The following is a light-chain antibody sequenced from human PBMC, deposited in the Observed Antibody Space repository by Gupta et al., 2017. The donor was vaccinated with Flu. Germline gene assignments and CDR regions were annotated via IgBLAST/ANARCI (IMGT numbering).Light chain of an antibody. CDR3: QQYGSS. Sequence: EIVLTQSPATVPVSPGERTTLSCRASQRVTSTFLAWYQQRPGQAPRLLIYGASNRATGIPDRFSGSGSGTEFYLTITRLEPEDLAVYYCQQYGSSFGGGTKVEIK. CDR1: QRVTSTF. CDR2: GAS. V-gene: IGKV3-20*01. J-gene: IGKJ4*01.